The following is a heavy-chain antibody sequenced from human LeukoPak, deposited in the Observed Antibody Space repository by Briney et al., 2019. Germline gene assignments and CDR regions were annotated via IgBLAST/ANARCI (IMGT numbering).Heavy chain of an antibody. V-gene: IGHV1-2*02. CDR3: ARGGGGLTY. CDR2: IHPNSGVT. D-gene: IGHD3-9*01. J-gene: IGHJ4*02. CDR1: GYSFTDYY. Sequence: VSVKVSCMASGYSFTDYYVHWVRQAPGQGLEWIGWIHPNSGVTKYVQKFQGRVTMTRDTSITTTYMELSSLTSDDTALYYCARGGGGLTYWGQGTLVTVSS.